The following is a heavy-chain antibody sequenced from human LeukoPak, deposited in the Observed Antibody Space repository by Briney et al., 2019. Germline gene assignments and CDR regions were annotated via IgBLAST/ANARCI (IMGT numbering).Heavy chain of an antibody. D-gene: IGHD2-2*02. CDR3: ARYCSSISCYTGDAFDI. Sequence: ASVKVSCKASGYTFTSYGISWVRQAPGQGLEWMGWISAYNGNTNYAQKLQGRVTMTTDTSTSTAYMELRSLRSDDTAVYYCARYCSSISCYTGDAFDIWGQGTMVTVSS. J-gene: IGHJ3*02. CDR2: ISAYNGNT. V-gene: IGHV1-18*01. CDR1: GYTFTSYG.